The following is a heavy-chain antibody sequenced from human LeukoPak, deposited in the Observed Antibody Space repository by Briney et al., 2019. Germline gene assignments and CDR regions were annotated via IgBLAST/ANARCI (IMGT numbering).Heavy chain of an antibody. CDR1: GFTFSNAW. CDR2: IKSTTDGGTT. J-gene: IGHJ4*02. CDR3: NPRTHTGSYEDF. Sequence: GGSLRLSCAASGFTFSNAWMNWVRQAPGKGLEWVGRIKSTTDGGTTNYAALVKGRFTISRDDSKNTLYLQLGSLQTEDTAIYYCNPRTHTGSYEDFWGQGTLVTVFS. D-gene: IGHD1-26*01. V-gene: IGHV3-15*01.